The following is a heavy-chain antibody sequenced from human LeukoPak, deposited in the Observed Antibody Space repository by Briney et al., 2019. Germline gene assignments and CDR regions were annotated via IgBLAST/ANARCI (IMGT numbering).Heavy chain of an antibody. D-gene: IGHD4-17*01. V-gene: IGHV4-4*07. Sequence: SETLSLTCTVSGDSISSYYWGWIRQPAGKGLEWIGRIYSSGSTNYNPSLKSRVTMSVDTSKNQFSLKLNSVTAADTAVYYCARDKTTVKGPHFDYWGQGTLVTVSS. CDR3: ARDKTTVKGPHFDY. CDR1: GDSISSYY. J-gene: IGHJ4*02. CDR2: IYSSGST.